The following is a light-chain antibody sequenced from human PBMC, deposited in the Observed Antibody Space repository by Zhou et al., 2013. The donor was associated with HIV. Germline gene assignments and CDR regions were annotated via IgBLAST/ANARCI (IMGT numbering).Light chain of an antibody. CDR2: KAS. V-gene: IGKV1-5*03. Sequence: DIQMTQSPSTLSASVGDRVTITCRASQSISSWLAWYQQKPGKAPKLLIYKASSLESGVPSRFSGSGSGTDFTLTISRLEPEDFAVYYCLQYGTSPLIFTFGPGTKVDIK. J-gene: IGKJ3*01. CDR3: LQYGTSPLIFT. CDR1: QSISSW.